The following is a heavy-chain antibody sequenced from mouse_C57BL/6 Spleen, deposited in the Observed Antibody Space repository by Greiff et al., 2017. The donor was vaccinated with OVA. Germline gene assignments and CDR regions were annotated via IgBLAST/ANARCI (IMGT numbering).Heavy chain of an antibody. Sequence: EVKLVESGGGLVKPGGSLKLSCAASGFTFSSYAMSWVRQTPEKRLEWVATISDGGSYTYYPDNVKGRFTISRDNAKNNLYLQMSHLKSEDTAMYYCARDPGGYFDYWGQGTTLTVSS. V-gene: IGHV5-4*01. CDR1: GFTFSSYA. CDR2: ISDGGSYT. CDR3: ARDPGGYFDY. J-gene: IGHJ2*01.